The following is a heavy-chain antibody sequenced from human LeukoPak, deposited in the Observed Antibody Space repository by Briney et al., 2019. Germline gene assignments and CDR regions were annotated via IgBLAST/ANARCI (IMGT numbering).Heavy chain of an antibody. D-gene: IGHD3-10*01. V-gene: IGHV3-11*04. CDR1: GFTFSDYY. J-gene: IGHJ4*02. CDR3: VRTVYYGSGSSRDDY. CDR2: ISSSGSTI. Sequence: GGSLRLSCAASGFTFSDYYMSWIRQAPGKGLEWVSYISSSGSTIYYADSVKGRFTISRDNAGHSLYLQMNSLRVEDTAVYYCVRTVYYGSGSSRDDYWGQGTLVTVSS.